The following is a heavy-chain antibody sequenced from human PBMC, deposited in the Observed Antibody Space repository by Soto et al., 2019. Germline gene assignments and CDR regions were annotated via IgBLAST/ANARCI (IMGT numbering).Heavy chain of an antibody. CDR1: GASIRSNY. V-gene: IGHV4-59*08. Sequence: QVLLQESGPGLLKPSETLSLTCTVSGASIRSNYWSWVRQPPGEGLEWIGYMYDGGGSNYNPSLEGRVTLSVDTSDNQFSLKLTSVTAADTAVYFCARLEVGLWYFDLWGRGTLVTVS. D-gene: IGHD2-2*01. J-gene: IGHJ2*01. CDR2: MYDGGGS. CDR3: ARLEVGLWYFDL.